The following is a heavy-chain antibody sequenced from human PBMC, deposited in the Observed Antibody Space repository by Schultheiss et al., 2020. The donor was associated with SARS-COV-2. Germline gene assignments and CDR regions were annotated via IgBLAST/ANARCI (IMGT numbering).Heavy chain of an antibody. J-gene: IGHJ4*02. CDR1: GGSISSYY. D-gene: IGHD3-16*01. V-gene: IGHV4-59*01. CDR3: ARRRIGAQKYYFDY. Sequence: SETLSLTCTVSGGSISSYYWSWIRQPPGKGLEWIGYIYYSGSTNYNPSLKSRVTISVDTSKNQFSLKLSSVTAADTAVYYCARRRIGAQKYYFDYWGQGILVTVSS. CDR2: IYYSGST.